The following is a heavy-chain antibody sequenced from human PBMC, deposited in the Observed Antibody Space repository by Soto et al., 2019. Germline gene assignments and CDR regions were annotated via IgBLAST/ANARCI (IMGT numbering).Heavy chain of an antibody. CDR3: ARDFEVGATWGGFDY. V-gene: IGHV4-30-2*01. Sequence: PSETLSLTCAVSGGSISSGGYSWSWIRQPPGKGLEWIGYIYHSGSTYYNPSPKSRVTISVDRSKNQFSLKLSSVTAADTAVYYCARDFEVGATWGGFDYWGRGTLVTVSS. D-gene: IGHD1-26*01. J-gene: IGHJ4*02. CDR2: IYHSGST. CDR1: GGSISSGGYS.